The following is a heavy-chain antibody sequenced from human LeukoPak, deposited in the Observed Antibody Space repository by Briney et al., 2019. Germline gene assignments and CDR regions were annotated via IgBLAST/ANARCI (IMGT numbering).Heavy chain of an antibody. CDR1: GGSFSGYY. J-gene: IGHJ4*02. Sequence: SETLSLTCAVYGGSFSGYYWSWIRQPPGKGLEWIGEINHSGSTNYNPSLKSRVTISVDTSKNQFSLKLSSVTAADTAVYYCARGLGSYCSSTSCAPFDYWGQETLVTVSS. CDR2: INHSGST. V-gene: IGHV4-34*01. CDR3: ARGLGSYCSSTSCAPFDY. D-gene: IGHD2-2*01.